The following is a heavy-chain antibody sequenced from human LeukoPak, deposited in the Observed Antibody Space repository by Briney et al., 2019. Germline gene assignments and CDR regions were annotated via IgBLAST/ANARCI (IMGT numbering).Heavy chain of an antibody. J-gene: IGHJ5*02. V-gene: IGHV3-9*01. CDR2: ISWNSGSI. Sequence: AGGSLRLSCAASGFTFDDYAMHWVRQAPGKGLEWVSGISWNSGSIGYADSVKGRFTISRDNAKNSLYLQMNSLRAEDTALYYCAKDIDYDFWSGLDLWGQGTLVTVSS. CDR3: AKDIDYDFWSGLDL. CDR1: GFTFDDYA. D-gene: IGHD3-3*01.